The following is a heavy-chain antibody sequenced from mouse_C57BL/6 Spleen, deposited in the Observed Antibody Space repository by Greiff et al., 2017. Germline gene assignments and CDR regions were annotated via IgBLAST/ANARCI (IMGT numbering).Heavy chain of an antibody. J-gene: IGHJ4*01. Sequence: PGQGLEWIGYINPSSGYTKYNQKFKDKATLTADKSSSTAYMQLSSLTYEDSAVYYCARSGGNYGSSHYYAMDYGGQGTSVSVSS. D-gene: IGHD1-1*01. CDR3: ARSGGNYGSSHYYAMDY. V-gene: IGHV1-7*01. CDR2: INPSSGYT.